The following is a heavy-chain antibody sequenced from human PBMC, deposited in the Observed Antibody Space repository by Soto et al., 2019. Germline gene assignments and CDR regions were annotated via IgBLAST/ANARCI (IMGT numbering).Heavy chain of an antibody. D-gene: IGHD2-2*01. V-gene: IGHV4-34*01. J-gene: IGHJ5*02. CDR3: ARDGRPDCSSTSCNSWFDP. Sequence: SETLSLTCAVYGGSFSGYYWSWIRQPPGKGLEWIGEINHSGSTNYNPSLKSRVTISIDTSKNQFSLKLSSVTAADTAVYYCARDGRPDCSSTSCNSWFDPWGQGTLVTVSS. CDR1: GGSFSGYY. CDR2: INHSGST.